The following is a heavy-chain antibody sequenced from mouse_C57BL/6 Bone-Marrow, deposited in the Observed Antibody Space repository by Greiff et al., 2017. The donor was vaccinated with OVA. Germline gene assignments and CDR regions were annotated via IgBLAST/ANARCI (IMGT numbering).Heavy chain of an antibody. D-gene: IGHD1-3*01. CDR2: ISNLAYSI. J-gene: IGHJ4*01. Sequence: EVKLMESGGGLVQPGGSLKLSCAASGFTFSDYGMAWVRQAPRKGPEWVAFISNLAYSIYYADTVTGRLTISRENAKNTLYLEMSSLRSEDTAMYYCARHGVGQGMDYWGQGTSVTVSS. CDR3: ARHGVGQGMDY. CDR1: GFTFSDYG. V-gene: IGHV5-15*01.